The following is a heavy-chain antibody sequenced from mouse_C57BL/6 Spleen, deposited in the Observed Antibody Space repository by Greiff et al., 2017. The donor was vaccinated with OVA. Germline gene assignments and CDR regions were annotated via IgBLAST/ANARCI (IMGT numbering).Heavy chain of an antibody. CDR2: ISYSGST. V-gene: IGHV3-1*01. Sequence: VKLVESGPGMVKPSQSLSLTCTVTGYSITSGYDWHWIRHFPGNKLEWMGYISYSGSTNYNPSLKSRISITHDTSKNHFFLKLNSVTTEDTATYYCAREGDYEGAMDYWGQGTSVTVSS. CDR3: AREGDYEGAMDY. J-gene: IGHJ4*01. D-gene: IGHD2-4*01. CDR1: GYSITSGYD.